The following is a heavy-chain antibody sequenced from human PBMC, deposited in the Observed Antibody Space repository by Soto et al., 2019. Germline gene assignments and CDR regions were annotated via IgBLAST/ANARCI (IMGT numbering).Heavy chain of an antibody. D-gene: IGHD3-10*01. V-gene: IGHV1-8*01. CDR3: RREHYGTSAWFDP. CDR2: MNPNSGTT. CDR1: GYTFPSYA. J-gene: IGHJ5*02. Sequence: QVQLVQSGAEVKKPGASVKVSCKASGYTFPSYAINWVRQPTGQGLEWMGWMNPNSGTTGYAQKFQGRVTMTRNTSISTAYMALSRARSEHTAVYYCRREHYGTSAWFDPWGQGTVVYVSS.